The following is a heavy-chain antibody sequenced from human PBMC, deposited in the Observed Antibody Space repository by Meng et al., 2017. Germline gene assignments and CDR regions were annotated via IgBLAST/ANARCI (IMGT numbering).Heavy chain of an antibody. V-gene: IGHV1-46*01. CDR3: ARDRARYSYGSGGDCYDH. CDR1: GYTFTSYY. D-gene: IGHD2-21*02. J-gene: IGHJ4*02. Sequence: ASVKVSCKASGYTFTSYYMHWVRQAPGQGLEWMGIINPSGGSTSYAQKFQGRVTMTRDTSTSTVYMELSSLRSEDTAVYYCARDRARYSYGSGGDCYDHWGQGTLVTGSS. CDR2: INPSGGST.